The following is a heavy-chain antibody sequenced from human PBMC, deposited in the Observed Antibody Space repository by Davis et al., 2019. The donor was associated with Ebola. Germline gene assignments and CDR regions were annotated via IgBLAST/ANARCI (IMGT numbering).Heavy chain of an antibody. V-gene: IGHV3-48*01. CDR1: GFTFSSYS. CDR2: ISSSSSTI. Sequence: PGGSLRLSCAASGFTFSSYSMNWVRQAPGKGLEWVSYISSSSSTIYYADSVKGRFTISRDNAKNSLYLQMNSLRTEDTALYYCAKGHHCGGDCYSMAYYYYGMDVWGQGTTVTVSS. J-gene: IGHJ6*02. CDR3: AKGHHCGGDCYSMAYYYYGMDV. D-gene: IGHD2-21*02.